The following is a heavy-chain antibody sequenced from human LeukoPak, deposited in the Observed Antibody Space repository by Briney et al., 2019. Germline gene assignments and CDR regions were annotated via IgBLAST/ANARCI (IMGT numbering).Heavy chain of an antibody. CDR1: GFTFSSYA. J-gene: IGHJ4*02. CDR2: ISGSGGST. CDR3: AKNLPRGGCSGGSCYFDY. D-gene: IGHD2-15*01. Sequence: TGGSLRLSCAASGFTFSSYAMSWGRRAPGKGLEWVSAISGSGGSTYYADSVKGRFTISRDNSKNTLYLQMNSLRAEDTAVYYCAKNLPRGGCSGGSCYFDYWGQGTLVTVSS. V-gene: IGHV3-23*01.